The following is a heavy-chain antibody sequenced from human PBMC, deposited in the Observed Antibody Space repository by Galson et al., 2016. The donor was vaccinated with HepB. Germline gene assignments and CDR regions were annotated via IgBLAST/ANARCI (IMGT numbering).Heavy chain of an antibody. D-gene: IGHD5-12*01. CDR1: GGTISSYY. J-gene: IGHJ6*02. Sequence: SETLSLTCTVSGGTISSYYWSWIRQSPGRGPEWIGYIYYSGTTNTNPSLTSRVTMSVDTSKNQFSLKRSSVTAADSAIYYWARVIYSGYDSTNSDYYNYGMDVWGQGTAVAVSS. CDR3: ARVIYSGYDSTNSDYYNYGMDV. CDR2: IYYSGTT. V-gene: IGHV4-59*01.